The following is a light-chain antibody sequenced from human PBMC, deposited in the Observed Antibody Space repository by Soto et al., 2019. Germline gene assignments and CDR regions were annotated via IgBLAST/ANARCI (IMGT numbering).Light chain of an antibody. CDR3: SSYTSSSTV. V-gene: IGLV2-14*01. Sequence: QSVLTQPASVSGSPGQSITISCTGTSSDVGGYNYVSWYQQHPGKAPKLMIYEVSNRPSGVSNRFSGSKSGNTASLTISGLRAEDEADYYCSSYTSSSTVFGGGTKLTV. CDR1: SSDVGGYNY. J-gene: IGLJ3*02. CDR2: EVS.